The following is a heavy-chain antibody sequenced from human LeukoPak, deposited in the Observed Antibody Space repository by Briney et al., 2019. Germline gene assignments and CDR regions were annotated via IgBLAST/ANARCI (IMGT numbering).Heavy chain of an antibody. CDR2: IYNSVNN. Sequence: SETLSLTCTVSGGSISDYYWSWIRQPPAKGLEWMGDIYNSVNNNYNPSLKSRVTISVDTSKNQFSLRLSSVTAADTAVYYCARDHRASFGPLPGYWGQGTLVTVSS. J-gene: IGHJ4*02. D-gene: IGHD3-10*01. CDR1: GGSISDYY. V-gene: IGHV4-59*01. CDR3: ARDHRASFGPLPGY.